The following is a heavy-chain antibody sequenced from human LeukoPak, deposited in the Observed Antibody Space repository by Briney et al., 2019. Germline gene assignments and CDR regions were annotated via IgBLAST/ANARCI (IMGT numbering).Heavy chain of an antibody. CDR1: RFTLGTYW. V-gene: IGHV3-7*01. J-gene: IGHJ6*02. D-gene: IGHD3-3*01. Sequence: GGSLRLSCAASRFTLGTYWMTWVRQGPGKGLEWVANIKQDGSEKYYVDSVKGRFIVSRDNAKNSLFLQMNSLRAEDTGVYYCAREGTYYDFPGHYYYYGMDVWGQGTTVTVSS. CDR2: IKQDGSEK. CDR3: AREGTYYDFPGHYYYYGMDV.